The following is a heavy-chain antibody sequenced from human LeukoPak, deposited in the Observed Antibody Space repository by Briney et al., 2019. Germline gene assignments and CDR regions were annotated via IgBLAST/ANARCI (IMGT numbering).Heavy chain of an antibody. CDR2: MNPNSGKT. V-gene: IGHV1-8*02. Sequence: ASVKLSCKASGYTFTTSDINWVRQATGQGLEWMGWMNPNSGKTGSAQKFQGRLTMTKNTSTTTAYMEVTGLRFEDTAIYYCARGRPGPAGAGTYDFWGQGTMITVSS. D-gene: IGHD6-13*01. CDR1: GYTFTTSD. J-gene: IGHJ4*02. CDR3: ARGRPGPAGAGTYDF.